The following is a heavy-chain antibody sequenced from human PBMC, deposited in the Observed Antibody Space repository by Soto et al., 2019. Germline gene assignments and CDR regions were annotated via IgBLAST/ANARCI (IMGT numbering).Heavy chain of an antibody. CDR2: IYYSGST. Sequence: SETLSLTCTVSGGSISSYYWSWIRQPPGKGLEWIGYIYYSGSTNYNPSLKSRVTISVDTSKNQFSLKLSSVTAADTAVYYCARTFIWSSSDWFDPWGQGTLVTVSS. CDR1: GGSISSYY. D-gene: IGHD6-6*01. CDR3: ARTFIWSSSDWFDP. V-gene: IGHV4-59*01. J-gene: IGHJ5*02.